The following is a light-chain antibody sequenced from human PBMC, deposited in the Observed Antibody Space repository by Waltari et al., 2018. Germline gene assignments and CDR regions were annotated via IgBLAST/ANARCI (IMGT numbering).Light chain of an antibody. Sequence: EIVITQSPATLSVSPGDRATLSCRATQSVSSNLAWYQQKPGQAPRLLIYGASTRATGIPARFSGSGSGTEFTLTISSLQSEDFAVYYCQQYNNWPYTFGQGTKLEIK. J-gene: IGKJ2*01. V-gene: IGKV3-15*01. CDR3: QQYNNWPYT. CDR2: GAS. CDR1: QSVSSN.